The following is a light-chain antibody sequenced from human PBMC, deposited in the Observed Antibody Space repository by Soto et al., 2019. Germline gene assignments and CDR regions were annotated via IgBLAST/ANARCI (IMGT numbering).Light chain of an antibody. CDR3: QQRSNWPPIT. CDR2: GAS. V-gene: IGKV3-11*01. Sequence: EIVITQFPATLSVAPGERATLSCRASQSVSSNLAWYQQKPGQAPRLLIYGASTRAAGIPARFSGSGSGTDFTLTISSLEPEDFAVYYCQQRSNWPPITFGQGTRWRL. CDR1: QSVSSN. J-gene: IGKJ5*01.